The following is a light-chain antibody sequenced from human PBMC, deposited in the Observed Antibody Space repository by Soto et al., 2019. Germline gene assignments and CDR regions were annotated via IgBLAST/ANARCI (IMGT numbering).Light chain of an antibody. V-gene: IGKV1-39*01. Sequence: DIQMTQSPSSLSASVGDRVTITCRASQSISSYLNWYQQKPGKAPKLLIYAASSLQSGVPSRFSGSGSGTDFTLTISSLQPKDFATYYCQQSYSTSRLTFGGGTKVEIK. CDR2: AAS. J-gene: IGKJ4*01. CDR1: QSISSY. CDR3: QQSYSTSRLT.